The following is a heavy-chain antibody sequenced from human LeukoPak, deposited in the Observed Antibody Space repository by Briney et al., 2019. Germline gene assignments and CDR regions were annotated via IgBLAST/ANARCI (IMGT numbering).Heavy chain of an antibody. CDR2: INHSGST. D-gene: IGHD3-10*01. CDR1: GGSISSGDYY. Sequence: PSETLSLTCTVSGGSISSGDYYWSWIRQPPGKGLEWIGEINHSGSTNYNPSLKSRVTISVDTSKNQFSLKLSSVTAADTAVYYCARFRNRMVRGRHFDYWGQGTLVTVSS. V-gene: IGHV4-39*07. J-gene: IGHJ4*02. CDR3: ARFRNRMVRGRHFDY.